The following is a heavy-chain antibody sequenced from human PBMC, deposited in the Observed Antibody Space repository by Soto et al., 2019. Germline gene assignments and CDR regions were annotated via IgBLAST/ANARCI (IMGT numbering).Heavy chain of an antibody. CDR2: VSGSSSYI. Sequence: PGGSLRLSCEGSGFNFRNFNMIWVRQAPGKGLEWVSSVSGSSSYIYYADSVKGRFTVSRDNANNLVFLQMNGLRPEDTAMYYCARDLRGHSAPWGKGT. D-gene: IGHD3-10*01. J-gene: IGHJ3*01. V-gene: IGHV3-21*06. CDR1: GFNFRNFN. CDR3: ARDLRGHSAP.